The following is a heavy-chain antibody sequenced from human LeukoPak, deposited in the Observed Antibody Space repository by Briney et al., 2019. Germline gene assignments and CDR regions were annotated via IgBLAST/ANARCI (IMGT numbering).Heavy chain of an antibody. J-gene: IGHJ4*02. CDR3: ARVGYNGFGVLDY. Sequence: PSETLSLTCTVSGDSISNSRWWTWVRHSPGKGLEWIGEIYRGGSAKCNPSLKSRVTMSMDKSKNQFSLELNSVTAADTAVYYCARVGYNGFGVLDYWGQGNLVTVSS. CDR1: GDSISNSRW. V-gene: IGHV4-4*02. CDR2: IYRGGSA. D-gene: IGHD1-26*01.